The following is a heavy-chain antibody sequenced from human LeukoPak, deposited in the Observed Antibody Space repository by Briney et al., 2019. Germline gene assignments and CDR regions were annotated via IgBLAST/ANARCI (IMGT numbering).Heavy chain of an antibody. J-gene: IGHJ4*02. Sequence: GASVKVSCKASGYTFTDYYMHWVRQAPGQGLEWMGWINPNSGGTNYAQRFQGRVTMTRDTSISTVYMELSRLRSDDTAVYYCARDGSYKFDYWGQGTLVTVSS. CDR2: INPNSGGT. D-gene: IGHD1-26*01. CDR1: GYTFTDYY. V-gene: IGHV1-2*02. CDR3: ARDGSYKFDY.